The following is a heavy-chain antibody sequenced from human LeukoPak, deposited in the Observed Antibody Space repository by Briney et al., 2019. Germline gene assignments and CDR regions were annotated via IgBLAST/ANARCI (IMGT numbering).Heavy chain of an antibody. CDR2: FDPEDGET. CDR1: GYTLTELS. V-gene: IGHV1-24*01. Sequence: ASVKVSCKVSGYTLTELSMHWVRQAPGKGLEWMGGFDPEDGETIYAQKFQGRVTMTEDTSTDTAYMELSSLRSEDTAVYYCATDQVLAASRGGSCYSWYWGQGTLVTVSS. CDR3: ATDQVLAASRGGSCYSWY. J-gene: IGHJ4*02. D-gene: IGHD2-15*01.